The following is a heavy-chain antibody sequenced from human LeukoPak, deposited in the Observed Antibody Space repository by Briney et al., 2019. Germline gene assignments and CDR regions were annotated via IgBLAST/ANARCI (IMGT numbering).Heavy chain of an antibody. V-gene: IGHV3-7*05. CDR1: GFTFSTYW. Sequence: GGSLRLSCAASGFTFSTYWMTWVRQAPGKGLEWVANLKQDGSEKYYVDSVKGRFTISRDNANNSLYLQMNSLRAEDTAVYYCARGGDYLDYWGQGTLVTVSS. J-gene: IGHJ4*02. CDR3: ARGGDYLDY. CDR2: LKQDGSEK.